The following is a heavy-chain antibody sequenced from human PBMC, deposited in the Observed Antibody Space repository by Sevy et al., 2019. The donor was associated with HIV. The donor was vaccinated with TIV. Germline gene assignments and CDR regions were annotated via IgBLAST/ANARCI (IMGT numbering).Heavy chain of an antibody. CDR2: MIPILGIA. CDR1: GGTFSSYA. V-gene: IGHV1-69*04. Sequence: ASVKVSCKASGGTFSSYAISWVRQAPGQGLEWMGRMIPILGIANYAQKFQGRVTITAENSTSTAYMELSSLRSEDTAVYYCARDREGTGSSTYYYYGMDVWGQGTTVTVSS. CDR3: ARDREGTGSSTYYYYGMDV. D-gene: IGHD6-6*01. J-gene: IGHJ6*02.